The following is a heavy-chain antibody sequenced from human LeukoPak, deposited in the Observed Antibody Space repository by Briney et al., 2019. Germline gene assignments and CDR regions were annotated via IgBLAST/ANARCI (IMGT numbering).Heavy chain of an antibody. V-gene: IGHV1-46*01. CDR1: GYTFTTHD. J-gene: IGHJ4*02. CDR3: ARGYYYDSSGYYQLDY. D-gene: IGHD3-22*01. Sequence: ASVKVSCKASGYTFTTHDLTWVRQATGQGLEWMGIINPSGGSTSYAQKFQGRVTMTRDTSTSTVYMELSRLRSDDTAVYYCARGYYYDSSGYYQLDYWGQGTLVTVSS. CDR2: INPSGGST.